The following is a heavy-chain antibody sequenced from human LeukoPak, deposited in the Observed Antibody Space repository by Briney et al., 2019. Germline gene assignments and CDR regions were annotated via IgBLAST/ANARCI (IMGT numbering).Heavy chain of an antibody. Sequence: PGGSLRLSCAASGFTFSNYAMHLIRQAPGKGLEYVSAISGNGESVYYANFVKGRFTISRDNSKNTLYLQMGSLRVDDMAVYYCASRFCTSTSCSHFDYWGQGTLVTVSS. CDR2: ISGNGESV. V-gene: IGHV3-64*01. J-gene: IGHJ4*02. CDR1: GFTFSNYA. CDR3: ASRFCTSTSCSHFDY. D-gene: IGHD2-2*01.